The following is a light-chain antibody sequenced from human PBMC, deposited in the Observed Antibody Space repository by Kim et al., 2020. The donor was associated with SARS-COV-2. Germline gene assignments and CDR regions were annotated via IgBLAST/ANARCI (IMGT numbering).Light chain of an antibody. CDR3: QQYGSASFT. Sequence: APGESATLSCRASQSVSSTFLAWYQQKPGQAPRLLIHGASSRASGVPDRFSGSGSGTDFTLTISRLEPEDFSVYYCQQYGSASFTFGPGTKVDIK. V-gene: IGKV3-20*01. CDR2: GAS. CDR1: QSVSSTF. J-gene: IGKJ3*01.